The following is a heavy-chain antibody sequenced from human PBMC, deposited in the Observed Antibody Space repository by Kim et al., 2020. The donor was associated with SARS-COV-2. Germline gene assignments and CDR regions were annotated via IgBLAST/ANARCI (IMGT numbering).Heavy chain of an antibody. V-gene: IGHV3-30*18. CDR1: GFTFSSYG. D-gene: IGHD3-10*01. Sequence: GGSLRLSCAASGFTFSSYGMHWVRQAPGKGLEWVALISYDGSNKYYADSVKGRFTSSRDNSKNTMYLQMNSLRAEDTAVYYCAKDPYTSGNGFDPWGQGT. CDR2: ISYDGSNK. CDR3: AKDPYTSGNGFDP. J-gene: IGHJ5*02.